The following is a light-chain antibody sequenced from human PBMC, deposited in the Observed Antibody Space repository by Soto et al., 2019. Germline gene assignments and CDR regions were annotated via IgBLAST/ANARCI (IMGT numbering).Light chain of an antibody. CDR3: QQSYSTPQIT. Sequence: DIQMTQSPSSLSSSVRERLTITCRPSQSISSYLNWYQQKPGKAPKLLIYAASSLQSGVPSRFSGSGSGTDFTLTISSLQPEDFATYYCQQSYSTPQITFGGGTKVDIK. CDR2: AAS. CDR1: QSISSY. J-gene: IGKJ4*01. V-gene: IGKV1-39*01.